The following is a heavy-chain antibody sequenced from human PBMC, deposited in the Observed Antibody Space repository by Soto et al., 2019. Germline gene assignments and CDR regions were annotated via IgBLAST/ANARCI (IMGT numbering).Heavy chain of an antibody. CDR3: ATQSVVGEPRRGTYFDY. V-gene: IGHV4-34*01. J-gene: IGHJ4*02. CDR1: GGSFSTYY. D-gene: IGHD1-26*01. Sequence: PSETLSLTCAVYGGSFSTYYWSWIRQPPGKGLEWIGEINHSGSTNYNPSLKSRVTISVDTSKNQFSLKLSSVTAADTAVYYCATQSVVGEPRRGTYFDYWGQGTLVTVSS. CDR2: INHSGST.